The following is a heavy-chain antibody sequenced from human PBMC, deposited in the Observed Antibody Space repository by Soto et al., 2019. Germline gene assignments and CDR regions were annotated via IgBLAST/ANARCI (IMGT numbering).Heavy chain of an antibody. CDR2: ISSSGSTI. J-gene: IGHJ4*02. V-gene: IGHV3-48*03. CDR1: GFTFSSYE. D-gene: IGHD6-19*01. Sequence: SLSISSAAYGFTFSSYEMNWFRQAPGKGLEWVSYISSSGSTIYYADSVKGRFTISRDNAKNSLYLQMNSLRAEDQAVYYLVRVWIAVPGIVAYWGQGTLVTVYS. CDR3: VRVWIAVPGIVAY.